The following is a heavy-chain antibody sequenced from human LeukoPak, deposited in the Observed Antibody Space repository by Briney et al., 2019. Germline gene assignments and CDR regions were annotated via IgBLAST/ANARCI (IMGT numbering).Heavy chain of an antibody. J-gene: IGHJ6*03. V-gene: IGHV4-4*09. CDR1: GGSIISYY. Sequence: PSETLSLTCTVSGGSIISYYWSWIRQPPGKGLEWIGYIHTTGSTNYNPSLKSRVTISVDTSKNQFSLKLSSVTAADTAVYYCARQVYSRTTMDVWGKGTTVTVSS. CDR2: IHTTGST. CDR3: ARQVYSRTTMDV. D-gene: IGHD5-18*01.